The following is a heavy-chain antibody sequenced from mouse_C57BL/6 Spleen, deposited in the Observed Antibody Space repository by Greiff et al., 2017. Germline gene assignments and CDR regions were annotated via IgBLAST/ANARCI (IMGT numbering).Heavy chain of an antibody. V-gene: IGHV1-52*01. Sequence: QVQLQQPGAELVRPGSSVKLSCKASGYTFTSYWMHWVKQRPIQGLEWIGNIDPSDSETHYNQKFQDKATLTVDKSSSTAYMQLSSLTSEDSAVYYCARYDGSGGAMDYWGQGTSVTVSS. CDR1: GYTFTSYW. J-gene: IGHJ4*01. CDR3: ARYDGSGGAMDY. CDR2: IDPSDSET. D-gene: IGHD2-3*01.